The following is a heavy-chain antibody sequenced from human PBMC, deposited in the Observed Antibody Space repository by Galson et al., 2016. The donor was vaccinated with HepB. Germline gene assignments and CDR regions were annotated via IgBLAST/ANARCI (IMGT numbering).Heavy chain of an antibody. CDR1: GYTFTDYW. CDR3: ARVYYSRYFAQ. V-gene: IGHV5-51*01. J-gene: IGHJ4*02. CDR2: IYPGDSDT. D-gene: IGHD2-15*01. Sequence: QSGAEVKKPGESLRISCKGTGYTFTDYWIGWVRQMPGKGPEWMGFIYPGDSDTRYRPSFEGQVTISVDKSITTAFLQWHSLKASDTAIYFCARVYYSRYFAQWGQGTLVTVSS.